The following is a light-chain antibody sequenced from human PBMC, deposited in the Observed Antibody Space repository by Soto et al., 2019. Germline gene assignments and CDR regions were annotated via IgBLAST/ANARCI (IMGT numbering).Light chain of an antibody. J-gene: IGKJ2*01. CDR3: QQYGDSQGYI. CDR2: GAS. CDR1: QSVVSDY. V-gene: IGKV3-20*01. Sequence: EIVLTQSPGTLSLSPGERATLSCRASQSVVSDYLVWYQQKPGQAPRLLIYGASSSATGIPDRFSGSGSGTDSTLTITRLVPEDFAVYYCQQYGDSQGYICGRGTKLEI.